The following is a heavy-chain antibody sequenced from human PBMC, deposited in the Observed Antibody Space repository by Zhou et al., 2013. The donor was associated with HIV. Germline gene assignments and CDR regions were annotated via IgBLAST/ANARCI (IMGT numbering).Heavy chain of an antibody. CDR2: IIPILGIA. Sequence: QVQLVQSGAEVKKPGSSVKVSCKASGGTFSSYAISWVRQAPGQGLEWMGRIIPILGIANYAQKFQGRVTITADKSTSTAYMELSSLRSEDTAVYYCARENGGNSAGWFDPWGQGTPVTVSS. CDR1: GGTFSSYA. V-gene: IGHV1-69*04. CDR3: ARENGGNSAGWFDP. D-gene: IGHD2-21*02. J-gene: IGHJ5*02.